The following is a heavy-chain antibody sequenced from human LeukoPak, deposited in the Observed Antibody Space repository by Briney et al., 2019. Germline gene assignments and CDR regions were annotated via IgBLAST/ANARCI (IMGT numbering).Heavy chain of an antibody. J-gene: IGHJ4*01. CDR3: EDSIRYTSGGYDY. CDR1: GGSISSSSYH. CDR2: IYYSGTT. Sequence: PSGTLSLTCTVSGGSISSSSYHRGWIRQPPGKGLEWSGSIYYSGTTYYNPSLKSRVTISVDTSKNQFSLKVSSVTAADTAFYQSEDSIRYTSGGYDYWGHGSLVTVSS. D-gene: IGHD6-19*01. V-gene: IGHV4-39*01.